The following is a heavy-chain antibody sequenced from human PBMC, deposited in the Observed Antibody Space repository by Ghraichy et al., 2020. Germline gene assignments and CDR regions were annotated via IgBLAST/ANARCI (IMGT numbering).Heavy chain of an antibody. CDR2: ISGSGGST. CDR3: AKTITMVRGRGYYYMDV. V-gene: IGHV3-23*01. J-gene: IGHJ6*03. D-gene: IGHD3-10*01. Sequence: GESLNISCAASGFTFSSYAMSWVRQAPGKGLEWVSAISGSGGSTYYADSVKGRFTISRDNSKNTLYLQMNSLRAEDTAVYYCAKTITMVRGRGYYYMDVWGKGTTVTVSS. CDR1: GFTFSSYA.